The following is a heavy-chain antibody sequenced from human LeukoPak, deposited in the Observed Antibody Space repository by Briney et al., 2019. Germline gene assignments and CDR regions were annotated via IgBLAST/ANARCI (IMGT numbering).Heavy chain of an antibody. J-gene: IGHJ4*02. CDR1: GFTFSSYG. Sequence: GGSLRLSCAASGFTFSSYGMHWVREAPGKGLEWVAVISYDGSNKYYADSVKGRFTISRDNSKNTLYLQMNSLRAEDTAVYYCAKKAAAGTALDYWGQGTLVTVSS. V-gene: IGHV3-30*18. CDR2: ISYDGSNK. CDR3: AKKAAAGTALDY. D-gene: IGHD6-13*01.